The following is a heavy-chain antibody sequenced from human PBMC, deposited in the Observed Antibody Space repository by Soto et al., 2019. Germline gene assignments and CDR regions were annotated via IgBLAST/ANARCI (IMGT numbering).Heavy chain of an antibody. J-gene: IGHJ6*02. CDR1: GDSVSSNSSA. CDR3: ARDLGSDEGRYSSSWYGGYYGMDV. Sequence: PSQTLSLPCAISGDSVSSNSSACNFIRQSPSRGLEWLGRTYYRSKWYNDYAVSVKSRITINPDTSKNQFSLQLNSVTPEDTAVYYCARDLGSDEGRYSSSWYGGYYGMDVWGQGTTVTVSS. CDR2: TYYRSKWYN. D-gene: IGHD6-13*01. V-gene: IGHV6-1*01.